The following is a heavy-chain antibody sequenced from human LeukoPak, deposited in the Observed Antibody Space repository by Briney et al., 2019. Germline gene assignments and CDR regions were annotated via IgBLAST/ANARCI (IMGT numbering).Heavy chain of an antibody. V-gene: IGHV1-8*01. CDR3: SRIRRATVAQYYFDC. D-gene: IGHD4-23*01. CDR1: GYTFTIYD. Sequence: ASVTLSLKSSGYTFTIYDINWVRQATGQGLGWMGWMNPNSGNTGYAQKFQGRVTMTRNNSISTAYMELISLRSEDTAVYYCSRIRRATVAQYYFDCWGQGTLLTVSS. CDR2: MNPNSGNT. J-gene: IGHJ4*02.